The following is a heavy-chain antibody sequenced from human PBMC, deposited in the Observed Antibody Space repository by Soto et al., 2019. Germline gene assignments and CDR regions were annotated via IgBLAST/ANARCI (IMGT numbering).Heavy chain of an antibody. J-gene: IGHJ3*02. V-gene: IGHV1-18*01. CDR1: GYTFTSYG. Sequence: QVQLVQSGAEVKKPGASVKVSCKASGYTFTSYGISWVRQAPGQGLEWMGWISAYNGNTNYAQKLQGRVTMTTDTXXSXAXTELRSLRSDDTAVYYCARGSGLYYDIVTGDDAFDIWGQGTMVTVSS. D-gene: IGHD3-9*01. CDR2: ISAYNGNT. CDR3: ARGSGLYYDIVTGDDAFDI.